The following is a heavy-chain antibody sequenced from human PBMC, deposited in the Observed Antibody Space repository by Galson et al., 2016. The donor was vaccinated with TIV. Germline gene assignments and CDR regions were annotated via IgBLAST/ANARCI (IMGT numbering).Heavy chain of an antibody. J-gene: IGHJ1*01. CDR3: ARGETYYDSKYFHH. Sequence: SVKVSCKASGGTFSSYAISWVRQAPGQGLEWMGGIIGMSGTTNYAQKFQGRVTITADEITSPAYMELRRLRSDDTAGYFCARGETYYDSKYFHHWGQGTLVTVSS. CDR1: GGTFSSYA. CDR2: IIGMSGTT. V-gene: IGHV1-69*13. D-gene: IGHD3-22*01.